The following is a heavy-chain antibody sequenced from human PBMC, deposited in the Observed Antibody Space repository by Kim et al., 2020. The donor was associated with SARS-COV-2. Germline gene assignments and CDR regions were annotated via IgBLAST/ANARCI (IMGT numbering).Heavy chain of an antibody. CDR1: GFTFSNAW. J-gene: IGHJ5*02. Sequence: GGSLRLSCVASGFTFSNAWMFWVRQAPGKGLDWVGRIKTMADGGTADYAASVKGRFLISRDDSKNTLYLQMTRLKTEDTAVYYCFGRWVDPCGHGSLVTVSS. CDR2: IKTMADGGTA. V-gene: IGHV3-15*01. CDR3: FGRWVDP. D-gene: IGHD3-10*01.